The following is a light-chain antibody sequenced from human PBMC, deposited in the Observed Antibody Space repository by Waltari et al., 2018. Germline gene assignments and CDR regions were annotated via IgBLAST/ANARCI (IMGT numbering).Light chain of an antibody. CDR3: SSYAGGIITLV. CDR2: EVS. J-gene: IGLJ1*01. Sequence: HSALTQTPSASGSRGQSVTIPCTGTSSDVGRYKFVSWYQQHPGKVPKLLIYEVSKRASGVPDRFSGAKSGNTASLTVSGLQAEDEADYYCSSYAGGIITLVFGTGTTVTVL. V-gene: IGLV2-8*01. CDR1: SSDVGRYKF.